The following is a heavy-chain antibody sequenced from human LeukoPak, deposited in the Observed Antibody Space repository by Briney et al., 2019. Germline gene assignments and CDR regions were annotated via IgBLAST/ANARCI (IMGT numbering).Heavy chain of an antibody. CDR2: IKQDGSEK. CDR1: GFTFSSYW. J-gene: IGHJ3*02. Sequence: GGSLRLSCAASGFTFSSYWMSWVRQAPGKGMEWVANIKQDGSEKYYVDSVKGRFTISRDNAKNSLYLQMNSLRAEDTAVYYCAREVGYCSSTSCYDAFDIWGQGTMVTVSS. V-gene: IGHV3-7*01. D-gene: IGHD2-2*01. CDR3: AREVGYCSSTSCYDAFDI.